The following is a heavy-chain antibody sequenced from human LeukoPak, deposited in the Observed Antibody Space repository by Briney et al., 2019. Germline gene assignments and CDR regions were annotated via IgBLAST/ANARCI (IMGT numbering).Heavy chain of an antibody. CDR1: GYSISNGYY. CDR3: ARRHGDYEANFDY. J-gene: IGHJ4*02. CDR2: IYHSGSS. Sequence: PSETLSLTCTVSGYSISNGYYWDWIRQAPGKGLDWIGSIYHSGSSYSNPSLKSRVILSVDTLKNQFSLKLSSVTAADTAVYYCARRHGDYEANFDYWGQGALVIVSS. D-gene: IGHD4-17*01. V-gene: IGHV4-38-2*02.